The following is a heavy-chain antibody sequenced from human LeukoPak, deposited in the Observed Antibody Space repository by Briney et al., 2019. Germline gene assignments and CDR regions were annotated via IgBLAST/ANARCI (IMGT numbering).Heavy chain of an antibody. CDR3: ARNYYDGSGYYYYYGMDV. Sequence: SVKVSCKASGGTFSSYAISWVRQAPGQGLEWMGGTIPIFGTANYAQKFQGRVTITADESTSTAYMELSSLRSEDTAVYYCARNYYDGSGYYYYYGMDVWGQGTTVTVSS. CDR2: TIPIFGTA. V-gene: IGHV1-69*13. CDR1: GGTFSSYA. J-gene: IGHJ6*02. D-gene: IGHD3-22*01.